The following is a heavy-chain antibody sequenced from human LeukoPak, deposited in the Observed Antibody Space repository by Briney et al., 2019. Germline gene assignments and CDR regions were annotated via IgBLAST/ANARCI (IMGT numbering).Heavy chain of an antibody. J-gene: IGHJ4*02. D-gene: IGHD1-26*01. V-gene: IGHV3-49*04. CDR2: IRSKAYGGTT. Sequence: GGSLRLSCTASGLTFGDYAMSWVRQAPGKGLEWVGFIRSKAYGGTTEYAASVKGRFTISRDDSKSIACLQMNSLKTEDTAVYYCTKEAGATSYWGQGTLVTVSS. CDR1: GLTFGDYA. CDR3: TKEAGATSY.